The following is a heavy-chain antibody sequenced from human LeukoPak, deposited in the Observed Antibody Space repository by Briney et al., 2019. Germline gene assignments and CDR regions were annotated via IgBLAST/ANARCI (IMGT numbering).Heavy chain of an antibody. D-gene: IGHD6-19*01. V-gene: IGHV4-59*08. J-gene: IGHJ5*02. CDR1: GGSISSYY. Sequence: SETLSLTCTVSGGSISSYYWSWIRQPPGKGLEWIGYIYYSGSTNYNPSLKSRVTISVDTSKNQFSLKLSSVTAADTAVYYCARLVYSSGWYRSWGQGTLVTVSS. CDR3: ARLVYSSGWYRS. CDR2: IYYSGST.